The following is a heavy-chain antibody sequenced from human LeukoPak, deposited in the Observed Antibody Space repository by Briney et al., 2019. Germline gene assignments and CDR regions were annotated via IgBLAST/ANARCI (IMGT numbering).Heavy chain of an antibody. Sequence: SETLSLTCTVSGASISSGNYYWGWIRQPPGKGLEWLGSIYYSGDTYNNPPLKSRVTISVDTSKNQFSLKLSSVTAADTAVYYCARGVRNGYTLYYFDYWGQGTLVTVSS. V-gene: IGHV4-39*07. D-gene: IGHD5-24*01. J-gene: IGHJ4*02. CDR2: IYYSGDT. CDR3: ARGVRNGYTLYYFDY. CDR1: GASISSGNYY.